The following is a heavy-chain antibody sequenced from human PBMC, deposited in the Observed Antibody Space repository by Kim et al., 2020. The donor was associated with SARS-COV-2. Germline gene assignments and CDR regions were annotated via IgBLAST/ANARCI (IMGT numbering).Heavy chain of an antibody. CDR3: AKAVTYYADSSGYYEGLDAFDF. CDR2: ISWNSGST. J-gene: IGHJ3*01. CDR1: GFTFGDFS. D-gene: IGHD3-22*01. Sequence: GGSLRLSCAASGFTFGDFSMHWVRQGPGKGLELVSGISWNSGSTGYADSVRGRFTISRDNAKNSLYLQMNSLRAEDTAFYYCAKAVTYYADSSGYYEGLDAFDFWGQGTVVTVSS. V-gene: IGHV3-9*01.